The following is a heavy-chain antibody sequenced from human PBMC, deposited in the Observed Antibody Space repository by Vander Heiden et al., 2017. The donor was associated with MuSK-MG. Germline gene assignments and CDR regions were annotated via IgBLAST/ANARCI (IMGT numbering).Heavy chain of an antibody. CDR1: GFTFSSYS. CDR3: ARDRW. J-gene: IGHJ4*02. CDR2: MRRRSSYI. D-gene: IGHD2-15*01. Sequence: EVQLVESGGGLVKPGGSLRLSCAASGFTFSSYSMNWVRQAPGKGLEWVSSMRRRSSYIYYADSVKGRFTISRDNAKNSLYLQMNSLRAEDTAVYYCARDRWWGQGTLVTVSS. V-gene: IGHV3-21*03.